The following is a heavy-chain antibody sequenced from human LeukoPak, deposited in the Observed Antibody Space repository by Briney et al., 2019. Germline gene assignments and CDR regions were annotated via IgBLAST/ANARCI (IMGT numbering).Heavy chain of an antibody. J-gene: IGHJ4*02. V-gene: IGHV4-59*01. D-gene: IGHD6-13*01. Sequence: NPSETLSLTCAVYGGSFSGYYWSWIRQPPGKGLEWIGYIYYSGSTNYNPSLKSRVTISVDTSKNQVSLKLSSVTAADTAVYYCVTSSSWSFDYWGQGTLVTVSS. CDR3: VTSSSWSFDY. CDR2: IYYSGST. CDR1: GGSFSGYY.